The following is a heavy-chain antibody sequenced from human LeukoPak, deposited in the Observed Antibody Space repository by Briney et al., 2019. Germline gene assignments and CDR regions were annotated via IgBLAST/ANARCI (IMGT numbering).Heavy chain of an antibody. CDR2: IYYSGST. D-gene: IGHD3-3*01. V-gene: IGHV4-39*07. J-gene: IGHJ5*02. CDR1: GGSISSSSYY. Sequence: VKPSETLSLTCTVSGGSISSSSYYWGWIRQPPGKGLEWIGSIYYSGSTYYNPSLKSRVTISVDTSKNQFSLKLSSVTAADTAVYYCARVIVLRFLEWSNWFDPWGQGTLVTVSS. CDR3: ARVIVLRFLEWSNWFDP.